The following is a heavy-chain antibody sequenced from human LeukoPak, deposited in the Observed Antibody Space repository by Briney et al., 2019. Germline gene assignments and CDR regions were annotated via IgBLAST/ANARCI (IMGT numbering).Heavy chain of an antibody. CDR2: VRYDSSNK. D-gene: IGHD3-22*01. Sequence: PGGSLRLSCAASGFTFSGYGMHWVRQAPGKGLEWVAFVRYDSSNKYYADSVKGRFTVSRDNSKNMLYLQMNSLRAEDTAVYYCAKSYYDSSGQRFDYWGQGTLVTVSS. CDR1: GFTFSGYG. CDR3: AKSYYDSSGQRFDY. J-gene: IGHJ4*02. V-gene: IGHV3-30*02.